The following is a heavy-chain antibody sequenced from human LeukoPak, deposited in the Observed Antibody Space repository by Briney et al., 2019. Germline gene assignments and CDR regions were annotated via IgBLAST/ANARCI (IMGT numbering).Heavy chain of an antibody. V-gene: IGHV3-20*04. Sequence: RPGGSLRLSCAASGFTIEDYGMSWVRQAPGKGLEWVSGISWNGGSIGYIDSVKGRFTISRDDAKNSLYLQMNSLRAEDTAVYYCARGRILDYWGQGTLVTVSS. D-gene: IGHD2/OR15-2a*01. CDR2: ISWNGGSI. J-gene: IGHJ4*02. CDR1: GFTIEDYG. CDR3: ARGRILDY.